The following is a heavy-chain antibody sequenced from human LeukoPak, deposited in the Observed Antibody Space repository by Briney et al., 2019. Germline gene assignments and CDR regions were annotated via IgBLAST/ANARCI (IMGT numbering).Heavy chain of an antibody. D-gene: IGHD3-10*01. CDR1: GGTFSSYA. CDR3: ARWFGELALDY. CDR2: IIPIFGTA. V-gene: IGHV1-69*05. J-gene: IGHJ4*02. Sequence: ASVKVSCKASGGTFSSYAISWVRQAPGQGLEWMGGIIPIFGTANYAQKFQGRVTMTRDTSISTAYMELSRLRSDDTAVYYCARWFGELALDYWGQGTLVTVSS.